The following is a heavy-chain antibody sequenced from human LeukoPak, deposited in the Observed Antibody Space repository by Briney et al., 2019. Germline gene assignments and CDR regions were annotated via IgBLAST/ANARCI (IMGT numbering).Heavy chain of an antibody. CDR3: AKARDSSWNFYFDY. CDR2: IGGSGATT. V-gene: IGHV3-23*01. J-gene: IGHJ4*02. CDR1: GFIFSSYA. Sequence: GWSLRLSCAVSGFIFSSYAMNWVRQAPGKGLEWVSVIGGSGATTYYADSVKGRFTISRDNSKNTLYLQMNSLRVEDTAMYYCAKARDSSWNFYFDYWGQGTLVTVSS. D-gene: IGHD1-7*01.